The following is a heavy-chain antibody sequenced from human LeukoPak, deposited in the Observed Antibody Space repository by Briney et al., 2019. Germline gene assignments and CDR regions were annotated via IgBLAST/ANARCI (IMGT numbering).Heavy chain of an antibody. CDR3: ARGHSGYDP. CDR1: GFTVSNNH. CDR2: IYIDGTT. D-gene: IGHD5-12*01. J-gene: IGHJ5*02. Sequence: QTGGSLRLSCAASGFTVSNNHMTWVRQAPGKGLEWVSVIYIDGTTYYADPVEGRFTISRDNFKNTLSLQMNSLRAEDTAVYYCARGHSGYDPWGQGTLVTVSS. V-gene: IGHV3-66*01.